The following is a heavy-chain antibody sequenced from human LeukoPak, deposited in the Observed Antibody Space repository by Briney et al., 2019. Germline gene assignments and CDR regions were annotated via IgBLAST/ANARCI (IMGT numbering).Heavy chain of an antibody. D-gene: IGHD2-2*01. CDR1: GGSISSYY. CDR3: ARRYCSSTSCYGASDI. J-gene: IGHJ3*02. Sequence: PSETLSLTCTVSGGSISSYYWSWIRQPAGKGLEWIGRIYTSGSTNYNPSLKSRVTMSVDTSKNQFSLKLSSVTAADTAVYYCARRYCSSTSCYGASDIWGQGTMVTVSS. V-gene: IGHV4-4*07. CDR2: IYTSGST.